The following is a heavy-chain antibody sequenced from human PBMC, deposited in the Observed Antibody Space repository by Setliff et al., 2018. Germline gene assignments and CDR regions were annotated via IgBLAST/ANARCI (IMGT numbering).Heavy chain of an antibody. Sequence: ASVKVSCKASGYTFTTYAMGWMRQIPGQGLEWMGWINTNTGNPSYAQGFTGRFVFSLDTSVSTAYLQISSLKAEDTAVYYCARASRFGTTVYRGDYYMDVWGKGTTVTVSS. CDR2: INTNTGNP. D-gene: IGHD4-4*01. CDR3: ARASRFGTTVYRGDYYMDV. V-gene: IGHV7-4-1*02. J-gene: IGHJ6*03. CDR1: GYTFTTYA.